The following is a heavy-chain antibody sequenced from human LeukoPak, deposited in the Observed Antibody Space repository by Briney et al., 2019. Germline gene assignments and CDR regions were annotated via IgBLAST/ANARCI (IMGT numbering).Heavy chain of an antibody. CDR2: IRYDGSNK. CDR3: AKDRRGTGGYFDY. D-gene: IGHD1-1*01. J-gene: IGHJ4*02. V-gene: IGHV3-30*02. Sequence: PGGSLRLSCAASGFTFSTYGMHWVRQAPGKGLEWVAFIRYDGSNKYYADSVKGRFTISRDNSKNTLYLQMNSLRAEDTAVYYCAKDRRGTGGYFDYWGQGTLVTVSS. CDR1: GFTFSTYG.